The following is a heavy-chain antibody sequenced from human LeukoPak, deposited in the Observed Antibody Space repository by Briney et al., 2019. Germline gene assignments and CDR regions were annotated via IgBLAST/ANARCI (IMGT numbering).Heavy chain of an antibody. CDR3: AVIAAAGTFFGYYGMDV. D-gene: IGHD6-13*01. J-gene: IGHJ6*02. V-gene: IGHV4-34*01. CDR1: GGSFSGYY. CDR2: INHSGST. Sequence: NTSETLSLTCAVYGGSFSGYYWSWIRQPPGKGLEWIGEINHSGSTNYNPSLKSRVTISVDTSKNQFSLKLSSVTAADTAVYYCAVIAAAGTFFGYYGMDVWGQGTTVTVSS.